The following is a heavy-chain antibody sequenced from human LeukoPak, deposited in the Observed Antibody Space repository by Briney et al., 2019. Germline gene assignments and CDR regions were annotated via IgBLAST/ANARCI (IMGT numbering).Heavy chain of an antibody. CDR1: GYTFTGYY. J-gene: IGHJ5*02. D-gene: IGHD2-8*01. V-gene: IGHV1-2*02. Sequence: ASVKVYCKASGYTFTGYYMHWVRQAPGQGLEWMGWINPNSGGTNYAQKFQGRVTMTRDTSISTAYMELSRLRSDDTAVYYCARERWIYCTNGVCYQKSWFDPWGQGTLVTVSS. CDR2: INPNSGGT. CDR3: ARERWIYCTNGVCYQKSWFDP.